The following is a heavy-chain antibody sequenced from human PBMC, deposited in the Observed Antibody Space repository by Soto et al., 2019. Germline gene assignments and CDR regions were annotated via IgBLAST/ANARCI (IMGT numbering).Heavy chain of an antibody. CDR1: GGTFSSYA. D-gene: IGHD4-17*01. Sequence: GASVKVSCKASGGTFSSYAISWVRQAPGQGLEWMGGIIPIFGTANYAQKFQGRVTITADESTSTAYMELSSLRSEDTAVYYCARDALRSQRRGNWFDPWGQGTLVTVSS. CDR3: ARDALRSQRRGNWFDP. CDR2: IIPIFGTA. J-gene: IGHJ5*02. V-gene: IGHV1-69*13.